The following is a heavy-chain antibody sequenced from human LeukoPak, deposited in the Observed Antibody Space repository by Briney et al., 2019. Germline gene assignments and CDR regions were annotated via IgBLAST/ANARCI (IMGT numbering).Heavy chain of an antibody. CDR1: GYTFTSYA. J-gene: IGHJ5*02. CDR2: INAGNGNT. CDR3: ARDYPPGGPNWFDP. V-gene: IGHV1-3*01. Sequence: GASVKVSCKASGYTFTSYAMHWVRQAPGQRLKWMGWINAGNGNTKYSQKFQGRVTITRATTASTAYMELSSLRSEATAVEYCARDYPPGGPNWFDPWGQGTLVTVSS.